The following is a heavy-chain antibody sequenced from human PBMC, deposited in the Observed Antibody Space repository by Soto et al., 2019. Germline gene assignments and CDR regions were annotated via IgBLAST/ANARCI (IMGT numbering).Heavy chain of an antibody. D-gene: IGHD5-12*01. CDR3: ALFFWSGYEHDAFAI. CDR2: IYPGDSDT. J-gene: IGHJ3*02. CDR1: GYSFTSYW. V-gene: IGHV5-51*01. Sequence: PGEGLKISCKGSGYSFTSYWIGWVRQMPGKGLEWMGIIYPGDSDTRYSPSFQGQVTISADKSISTAYLQWSSLKASDTAMYYCALFFWSGYEHDAFAIPTQGTTVTVSS.